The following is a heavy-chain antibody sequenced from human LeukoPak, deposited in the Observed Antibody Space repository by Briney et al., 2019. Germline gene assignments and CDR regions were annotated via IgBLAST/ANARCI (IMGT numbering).Heavy chain of an antibody. CDR1: GFTFSDYY. CDR2: ISISGSTI. D-gene: IGHD3-10*01. V-gene: IGHV3-11*01. Sequence: GGSLRLSCAASGFTFSDYYMSWIRQARGKGPEWVSYISISGSTIYYADSVKGRFTISRDNAKNSLYLQMNSLRAEDTAVYYCARVMVRGVKFWFDPWGQGTLVTVSS. J-gene: IGHJ5*02. CDR3: ARVMVRGVKFWFDP.